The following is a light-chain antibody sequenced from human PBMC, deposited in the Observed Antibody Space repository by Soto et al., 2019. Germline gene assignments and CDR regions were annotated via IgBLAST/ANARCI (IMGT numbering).Light chain of an antibody. J-gene: IGLJ2*01. CDR2: EGI. CDR3: SSYAGRSTWV. CDR1: SSDLGSYDL. Sequence: QSVLAQPASVSGSPGRSITISCTGTSSDLGSYDLVSWYQQRPGKAPKLIIYEGIKRPSGISDRFSGSKSAYTASLTISGLQADDEADYYCSSYAGRSTWVFGGGTKLTVL. V-gene: IGLV2-23*01.